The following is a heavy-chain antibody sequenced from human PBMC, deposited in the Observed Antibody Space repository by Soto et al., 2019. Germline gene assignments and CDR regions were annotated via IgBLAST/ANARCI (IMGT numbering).Heavy chain of an antibody. Sequence: QVQLVESGGGLVKPGGSLRLSCAASGFTFSDYYMSWIRQAPGKGLEWVSYISSSGSTIYYADSVKGRFTISRDNAKNSLYPQMNSLRAEDTAVYYCAVRYSRTTLDDAFDIWGQGTMVTVSS. D-gene: IGHD6-13*01. CDR2: ISSSGSTI. CDR1: GFTFSDYY. J-gene: IGHJ3*02. V-gene: IGHV3-11*01. CDR3: AVRYSRTTLDDAFDI.